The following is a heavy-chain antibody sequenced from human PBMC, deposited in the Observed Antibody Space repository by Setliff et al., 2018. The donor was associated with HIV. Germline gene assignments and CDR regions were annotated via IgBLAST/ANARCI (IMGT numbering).Heavy chain of an antibody. V-gene: IGHV1-3*01. CDR3: ARVRTLDTPVDAFDI. CDR1: GYTFTSYA. Sequence: ASVKVSCKASGYTFTSYAMHWVRQAPGQRLEWMGWINAGNGDTKYSQKFQGRVTATTDTSASTAYMELSSLRSDDTAVYYCARVRTLDTPVDAFDIWGQGTMVT. J-gene: IGHJ3*02. D-gene: IGHD2-15*01. CDR2: INAGNGDT.